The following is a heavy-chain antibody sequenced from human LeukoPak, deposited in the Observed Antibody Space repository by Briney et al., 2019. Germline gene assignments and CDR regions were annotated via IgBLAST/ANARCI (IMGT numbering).Heavy chain of an antibody. CDR1: GYSISSGYY. J-gene: IGHJ5*02. CDR2: IYHSGST. D-gene: IGHD3-3*01. CDR3: ARARFLEWLLSHNNWFDP. V-gene: IGHV4-38-2*02. Sequence: SETLSLTCTVSGYSISSGYYWGWIRQPPGKGLEWIGSIYHSGSTYYNPSLKSRVTISVDTSKNQFSLKLSSVTAADTAVYYCARARFLEWLLSHNNWFDPWGQGTLVTVSS.